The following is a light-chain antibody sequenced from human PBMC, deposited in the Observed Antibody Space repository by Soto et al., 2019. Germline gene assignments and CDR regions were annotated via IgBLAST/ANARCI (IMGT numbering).Light chain of an antibody. V-gene: IGLV1-51*01. J-gene: IGLJ2*01. Sequence: QSVLTQPPSVSAAPGQKVTISCSGSSSNIGNNYVSWYQQLPGTAPKLLIYDSNKRPSGIPDRCSGSKSGTSATLGITGLQTGDEAGYYCGTWDNSLSAVVFGGGTKLTVL. CDR1: SSNIGNNY. CDR2: DSN. CDR3: GTWDNSLSAVV.